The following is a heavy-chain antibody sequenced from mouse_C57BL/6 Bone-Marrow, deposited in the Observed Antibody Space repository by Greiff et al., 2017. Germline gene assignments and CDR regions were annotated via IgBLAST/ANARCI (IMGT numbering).Heavy chain of an antibody. J-gene: IGHJ1*03. Sequence: QVTLKESGPGILQPSQTLSLSCSFSGFSLSTFGMGVGWIRPPSGLGLEWLAHIWGDDDNYYNPAQKNQLTTSKDTSKNQVFLKIANVDTADTATYYCARIAITIATVGARRYFDVWGTGTTVTVSS. CDR3: ARIAITIATVGARRYFDV. CDR1: GFSLSTFGMG. D-gene: IGHD1-1*01. V-gene: IGHV8-8*01. CDR2: IWGDDDN.